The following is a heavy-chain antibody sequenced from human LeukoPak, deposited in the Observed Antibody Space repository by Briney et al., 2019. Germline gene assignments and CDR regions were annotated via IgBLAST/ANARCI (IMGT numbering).Heavy chain of an antibody. V-gene: IGHV4-4*07. Sequence: SETLSLTCTVSGGSISSYYWSWIRQPAGKGLEWIGRIYTSGSTNYNPSLKSRVTMSVDTSKNQFSLKLSSVTAADTAVYYCARRVVVVAATSWFDPWGQEPWSPSPQ. CDR2: IYTSGST. CDR1: GGSISSYY. CDR3: ARRVVVVAATSWFDP. J-gene: IGHJ5*02. D-gene: IGHD2-15*01.